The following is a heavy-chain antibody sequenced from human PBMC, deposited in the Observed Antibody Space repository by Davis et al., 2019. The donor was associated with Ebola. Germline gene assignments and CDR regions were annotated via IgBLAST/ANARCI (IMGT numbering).Heavy chain of an antibody. V-gene: IGHV3-73*01. Sequence: GESLKISCAASGFIFSGSGMHWVRQASGKGLEWVGRVRTKVKSYATAYAASVEGRFTISRDDSKSTAYLQMNSLRAEDTAVYYCARDQEGGTCDWGQGTLVTVSS. D-gene: IGHD1-1*01. J-gene: IGHJ4*02. CDR2: VRTKVKSYAT. CDR1: GFIFSGSG. CDR3: ARDQEGGTCD.